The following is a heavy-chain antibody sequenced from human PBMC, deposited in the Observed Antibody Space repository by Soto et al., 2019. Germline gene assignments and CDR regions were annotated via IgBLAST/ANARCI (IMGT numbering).Heavy chain of an antibody. CDR3: AKDGGGYSYGSFGY. J-gene: IGHJ4*02. D-gene: IGHD5-18*01. CDR2: ISGSGGST. CDR1: GFTFSSYA. V-gene: IGHV3-23*01. Sequence: EVQLLESGGGLVQPGGSLRLSCAASGFTFSSYAMSWVRQAPGKGLEWVSAISGSGGSTYYADSVKGRFTISRDNSKNPLYLQMKRLRGEGTGVYYWAKDGGGYSYGSFGYLGQGTLVTVSS.